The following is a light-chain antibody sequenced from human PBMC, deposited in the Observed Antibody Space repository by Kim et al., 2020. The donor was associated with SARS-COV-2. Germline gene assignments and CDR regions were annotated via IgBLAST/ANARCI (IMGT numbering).Light chain of an antibody. Sequence: PGEGAPLACTASHSVGIGLAWYQQTPGQAPRLLIYDASIRATGIPDRFSGSGSGTDFTLTIGSLEPRDFAIYYRQQRGSWPPAVTVGRGTKVDIK. J-gene: IGKJ4*01. CDR3: QQRGSWPPAVT. V-gene: IGKV3-11*01. CDR2: DAS. CDR1: HSVGIG.